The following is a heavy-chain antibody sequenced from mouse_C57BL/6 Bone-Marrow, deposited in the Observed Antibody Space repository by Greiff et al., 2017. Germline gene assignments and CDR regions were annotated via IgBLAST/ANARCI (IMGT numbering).Heavy chain of an antibody. CDR2: ISNGGGST. CDR1: GFTFSDYY. Sequence: EVQLVESGGGLVQPGGSLKLSCAASGFTFSDYYMYWVRQTPEKRLEWVAYISNGGGSTYYPDTVKGRFTISRDNAKNTLYLQMSRLKSEDTDMYYCTRLHYYGSIYWYFDVWGTGNTVTVSS. J-gene: IGHJ1*03. V-gene: IGHV5-12*01. D-gene: IGHD1-1*01. CDR3: TRLHYYGSIYWYFDV.